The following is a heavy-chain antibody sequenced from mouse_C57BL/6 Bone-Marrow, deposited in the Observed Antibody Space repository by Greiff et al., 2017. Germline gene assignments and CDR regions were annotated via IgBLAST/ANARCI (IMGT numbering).Heavy chain of an antibody. Sequence: VQLQQSGAELMKPGASVKISCKASGYAFSSSWMNWVKQRPGKGLEWIGRIYPGDGDTNYNGKFKGKATLTADKSSSTAYMQLSSLTSEDSAVYFCARGGWLLPAWFAYWGQGTLVTVSA. CDR3: ARGGWLLPAWFAY. CDR2: IYPGDGDT. J-gene: IGHJ3*01. CDR1: GYAFSSSW. V-gene: IGHV1-82*01. D-gene: IGHD2-3*01.